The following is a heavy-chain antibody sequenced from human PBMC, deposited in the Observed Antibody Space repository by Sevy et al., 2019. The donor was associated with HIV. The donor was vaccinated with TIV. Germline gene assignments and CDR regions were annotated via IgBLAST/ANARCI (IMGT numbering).Heavy chain of an antibody. CDR1: GFTFSSYA. J-gene: IGHJ4*02. V-gene: IGHV3-23*01. CDR2: ISGSGGST. CDR3: AKDTIPLRYYDFWSGYYPPYYFDY. D-gene: IGHD3-3*01. Sequence: GGSLRLSCAASGFTFSSYAMSWVRQAPGKGLEWVSAISGSGGSTYYADSVKGRFTISRDNSKNTLYLQMNSLRAEDTAVYYCAKDTIPLRYYDFWSGYYPPYYFDYWGQGTLVTASS.